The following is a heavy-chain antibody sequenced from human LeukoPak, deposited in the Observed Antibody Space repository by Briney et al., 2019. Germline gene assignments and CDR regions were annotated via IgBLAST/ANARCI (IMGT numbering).Heavy chain of an antibody. Sequence: PSETLSLTCAVYGGSFSGYYWSWIRQPPGKGLEWIGEINHSGSTNYNPSLKSRVTISVDTSKNQFSLKLSSVTAADTAVYYCARARAARFSAFFSWFDPWGQGTLVTVSS. CDR3: ARARAARFSAFFSWFDP. J-gene: IGHJ5*02. CDR2: INHSGST. V-gene: IGHV4-34*01. D-gene: IGHD6-6*01. CDR1: GGSFSGYY.